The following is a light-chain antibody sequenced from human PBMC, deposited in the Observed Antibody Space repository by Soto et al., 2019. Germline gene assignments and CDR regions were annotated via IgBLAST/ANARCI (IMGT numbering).Light chain of an antibody. Sequence: QSVLTQPPSVSAAPGQKVTISCSGSSSNIANNYVSWYQQFPGAAPKLLIYDSNKRPSGIPDRFSGSKSGTSATLGITGLQTGDEADYYCGTWDSSLSAVVFGGGTKLTVL. CDR3: GTWDSSLSAVV. CDR1: SSNIANNY. J-gene: IGLJ2*01. V-gene: IGLV1-51*01. CDR2: DSN.